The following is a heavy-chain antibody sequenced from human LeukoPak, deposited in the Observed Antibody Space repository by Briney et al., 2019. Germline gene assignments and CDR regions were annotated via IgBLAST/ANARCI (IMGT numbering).Heavy chain of an antibody. J-gene: IGHJ4*02. V-gene: IGHV4-39*01. CDR1: GGSISSSSYY. CDR2: IYYSGST. D-gene: IGHD1-1*01. CDR3: ARVRYNWNDIYYFDY. Sequence: PSETLSLTCTVSGGSISSSSYYWGWIRQPPGKGLEWIVSIYYSGSTYYNPSLKSRVTISVDTSKNQFSLKLSSVTAADTAVYYCARVRYNWNDIYYFDYWGQGTLVTVSS.